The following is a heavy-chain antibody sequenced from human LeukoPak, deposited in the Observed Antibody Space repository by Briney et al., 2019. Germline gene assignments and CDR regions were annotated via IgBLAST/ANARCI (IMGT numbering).Heavy chain of an antibody. CDR1: GFSFSNYA. CDR3: AKDFEFKWQQPSDH. V-gene: IGHV3-23*01. D-gene: IGHD1/OR15-1a*01. CDR2: ISGTGGNT. J-gene: IGHJ4*02. Sequence: RGGSLRLSCAVSGFSFSNYAMSWVRQFPGKGLEWVSGISGTGGNTYYADSVKGRFTISRDNSKNMLYLQMNTLTAEDTAIYFCAKDFEFKWQQPSDHWGQGTPVTVSS.